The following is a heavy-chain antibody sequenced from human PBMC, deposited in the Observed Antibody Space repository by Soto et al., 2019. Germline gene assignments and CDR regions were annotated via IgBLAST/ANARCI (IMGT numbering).Heavy chain of an antibody. CDR1: GFTFSSYA. J-gene: IGHJ6*04. CDR3: AKEYCSGGSCDTSSLVDV. CDR2: ISGSGGST. Sequence: PGGSLRLSCAASGFTFSSYAMSWVRQAPGKGLEWVSAISGSGGSTYCADSVKGRFTISRDNSKNTLYLQMNSLRAEDTAVYYCAKEYCSGGSCDTSSLVDVWGKGTTVTVSS. V-gene: IGHV3-23*01. D-gene: IGHD2-15*01.